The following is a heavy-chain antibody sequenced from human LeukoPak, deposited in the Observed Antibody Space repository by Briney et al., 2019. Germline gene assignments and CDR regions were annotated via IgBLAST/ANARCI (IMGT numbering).Heavy chain of an antibody. Sequence: GGSLRLSCAASGFTFSTYWMSWVRQAPGKGRQWVVNIKPDGSEKYYVDSVKGRFTISRDNAKNSVDLQMNSLRVEDTAVYYCARGQSWALDFWGQGTLVTVSS. CDR3: ARGQSWALDF. CDR1: GFTFSTYW. D-gene: IGHD1-26*01. V-gene: IGHV3-7*05. CDR2: IKPDGSEK. J-gene: IGHJ4*02.